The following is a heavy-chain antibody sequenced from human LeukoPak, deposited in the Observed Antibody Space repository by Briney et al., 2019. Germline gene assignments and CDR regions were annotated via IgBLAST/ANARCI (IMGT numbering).Heavy chain of an antibody. CDR1: GFTFSNYW. CDR2: IDPDRHNT. J-gene: IGHJ4*02. V-gene: IGHV3-7*01. D-gene: IGHD3-10*01. CDR3: VRWGVAADMAD. Sequence: GGSLRLSCEASGFTFSNYWMAWVRQAPGKGLEWVANIDPDRHNTYYVGSVKGRFTITRDNAKKSVFLQMSSLRGDETAMYHCVRWGVAADMADWGQGTLVTVSS.